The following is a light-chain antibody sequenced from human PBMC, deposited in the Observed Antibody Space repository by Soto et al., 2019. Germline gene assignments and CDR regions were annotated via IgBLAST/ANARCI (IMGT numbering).Light chain of an antibody. J-gene: IGKJ3*01. CDR3: QQYGTSFT. Sequence: ETVLTQSPGTLSLSPGERATLSCRASQSVRSSYLAWYQQKPGQAPRLLIYGAFRRATGIPDRFSGSVSGTDFTLTINRLEPEDFAVYYCQQYGTSFTFGPGTKVDIK. CDR2: GAF. V-gene: IGKV3-20*01. CDR1: QSVRSSY.